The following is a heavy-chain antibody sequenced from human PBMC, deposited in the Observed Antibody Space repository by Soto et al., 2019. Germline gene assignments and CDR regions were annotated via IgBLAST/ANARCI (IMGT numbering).Heavy chain of an antibody. CDR3: ASRHDIYYMDV. V-gene: IGHV3-21*01. J-gene: IGHJ6*03. CDR1: GFTFSSYS. D-gene: IGHD3-9*01. Sequence: EVQLVESGGGLVKPGGSLRLSCAASGFTFSSYSMNWVRQAPGKGLEWVSSISRSSSYIYYADSVKGRFTISRDNAKNSLYLQMNSLRAEDTAVYYCASRHDIYYMDVWGKGTTVTVSS. CDR2: ISRSSSYI.